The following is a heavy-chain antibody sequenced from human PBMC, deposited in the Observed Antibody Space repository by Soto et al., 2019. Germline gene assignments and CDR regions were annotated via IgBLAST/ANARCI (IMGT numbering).Heavy chain of an antibody. Sequence: GESLKISCKCSGYSFTSYSIGLVRHMPGKGLDGMEIIYPADSDTRYSPSFQREVTISADKSISTADLQGSSLKASDTAINYCASVYSSSWYHLVYCGQGTLFTVCS. CDR3: ASVYSSSWYHLVY. V-gene: IGHV5-51*01. D-gene: IGHD6-13*01. CDR1: GYSFTSYS. CDR2: IYPADSDT. J-gene: IGHJ4*02.